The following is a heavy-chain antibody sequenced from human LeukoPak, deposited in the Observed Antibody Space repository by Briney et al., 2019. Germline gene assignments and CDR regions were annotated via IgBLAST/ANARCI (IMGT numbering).Heavy chain of an antibody. D-gene: IGHD2-2*01. J-gene: IGHJ6*04. CDR3: ARGYCSSTSCYARSYYYYGMDV. Sequence: PSETLSLTCTVSGGSISSGGYYWSWIRQHPGKGLEWIGYIYYSGSTYYNPSLKSRVTISVDTSKNQFSLKLSSVTAADTAVYYCARGYCSSTSCYARSYYYYGMDVWGKGTTVTVSS. CDR1: GGSISSGGYY. CDR2: IYYSGST. V-gene: IGHV4-31*03.